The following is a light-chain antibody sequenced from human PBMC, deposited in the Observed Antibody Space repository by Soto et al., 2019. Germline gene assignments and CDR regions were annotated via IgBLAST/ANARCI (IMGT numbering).Light chain of an antibody. CDR3: SSYTGSSTYVV. Sequence: QLVLTPPASVSGSPGQSITISCTGTSSDVGGYNYVSWYQQHPGKAPKLMIYDVNNRPSGVSNRFSGSKSGNTASLTISGLQAEDEADYYCSSYTGSSTYVVFGGGTKLTVL. CDR1: SSDVGGYNY. V-gene: IGLV2-14*01. CDR2: DVN. J-gene: IGLJ2*01.